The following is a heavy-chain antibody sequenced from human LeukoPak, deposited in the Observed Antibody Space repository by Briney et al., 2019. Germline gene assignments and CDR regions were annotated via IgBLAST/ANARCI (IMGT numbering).Heavy chain of an antibody. CDR3: AKDRGYSSSWYLDY. CDR1: GFRFSNYW. J-gene: IGHJ4*02. D-gene: IGHD6-13*01. CDR2: ISWNSGSI. V-gene: IGHV3-9*01. Sequence: GGSLRLSCVVSGFRFSNYWMTWVRQAPGKGLEWVSGISWNSGSIGYADSVKGRFTISRDNAKNSPYLQMNSLRAEDTALYYCAKDRGYSSSWYLDYWGQGTLVTVSS.